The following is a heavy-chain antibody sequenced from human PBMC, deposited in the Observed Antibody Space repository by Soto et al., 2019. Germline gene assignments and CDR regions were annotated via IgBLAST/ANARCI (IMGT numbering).Heavy chain of an antibody. Sequence: GESLKISWEGSRFSFSKYKIARVRQMPGKGLEWMGIINPGDSDTRYSPSFQGQVTISADKSISTAYLQWSTLKASDTATYYCAKSYGDSYYYYYGMDVWGQGTTVTVSS. CDR2: INPGDSDT. J-gene: IGHJ6*02. CDR3: AKSYGDSYYYYYGMDV. CDR1: RFSFSKYK. D-gene: IGHD4-17*01. V-gene: IGHV5-51*01.